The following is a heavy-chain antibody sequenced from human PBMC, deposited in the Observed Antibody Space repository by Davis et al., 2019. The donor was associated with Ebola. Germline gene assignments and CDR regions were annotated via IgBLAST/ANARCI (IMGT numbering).Heavy chain of an antibody. V-gene: IGHV4-59*01. CDR3: ARVNIVVVIAQGWFDP. D-gene: IGHD2-21*01. Sequence: MPSETLSLTCTVSGGSISSYYWSWIRQPPGKGLEWIGYIYYSGSTNYNPSLKSRVTISVDTSKNQFSLKLSSVTAADTAVYYCARVNIVVVIAQGWFDPWGQGTLVTVSS. CDR1: GGSISSYY. CDR2: IYYSGST. J-gene: IGHJ5*02.